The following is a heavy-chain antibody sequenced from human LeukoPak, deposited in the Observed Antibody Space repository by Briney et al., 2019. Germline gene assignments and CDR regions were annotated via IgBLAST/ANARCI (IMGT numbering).Heavy chain of an antibody. CDR2: IWYDGTNK. V-gene: IGHV3-33*01. J-gene: IGHJ3*02. CDR1: GFTFSSYG. CDR3: ARDPLLTTVTTSAFDI. D-gene: IGHD4-17*01. Sequence: PGRSLRLSCAASGFTFSSYGMHWVRQAPGKGLEWVAVIWYDGTNKYYADSVKGRFTISRDNSKNTLYLQMNSLRVEDTAVYYCARDPLLTTVTTSAFDIWGQGTMVTVSS.